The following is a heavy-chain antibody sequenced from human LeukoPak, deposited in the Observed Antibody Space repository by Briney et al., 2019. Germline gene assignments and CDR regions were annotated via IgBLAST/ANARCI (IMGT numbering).Heavy chain of an antibody. CDR1: GYTFTSYY. D-gene: IGHD3-10*01. J-gene: IGHJ1*01. CDR3: ARDSYGSGSYYRFQH. CDR2: INPSGGST. V-gene: IGHV1-46*01. Sequence: GASVKVSCKASGYTFTSYYMHWVRQAPGQGLEWMGIINPSGGSTSYAQKFQGRVTMTRDTSTSTVYMELSSLRSEDTAVYYCARDSYGSGSYYRFQHWGQGTLVTVSS.